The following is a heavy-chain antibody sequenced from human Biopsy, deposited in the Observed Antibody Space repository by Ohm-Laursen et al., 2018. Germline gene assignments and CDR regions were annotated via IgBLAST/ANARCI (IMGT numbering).Heavy chain of an antibody. D-gene: IGHD3-9*01. Sequence: SETLSLTCTVSGASVKTSGYFWAWIRQRPGKGLEWIGYISYNERTHYNPSLTSRLAISFDTSNNRISLQLRSVSVADTAVYYCVREPKTGPAEAWYFDLWGRGSPVTVPS. V-gene: IGHV4-31*03. CDR2: ISYNERT. CDR3: VREPKTGPAEAWYFDL. J-gene: IGHJ2*01. CDR1: GASVKTSGYF.